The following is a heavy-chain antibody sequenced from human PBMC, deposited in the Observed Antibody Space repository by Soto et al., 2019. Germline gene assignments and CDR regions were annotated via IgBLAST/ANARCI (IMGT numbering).Heavy chain of an antibody. CDR2: ISAGSEGA. V-gene: IGHV3-23*01. CDR3: ARDLWWYLH. J-gene: IGHJ4*02. Sequence: EVQLLESGGGLVQPGGALRLSCADSGFTFSSHAMSWVRQAPGKGLEWISSISAGSEGAYYADSVRGRFTISRDNSNNTLFLQISGLRAEDTAVYYCARDLWWYLHWGQGTLVTVSS. CDR1: GFTFSSHA. D-gene: IGHD2-15*01.